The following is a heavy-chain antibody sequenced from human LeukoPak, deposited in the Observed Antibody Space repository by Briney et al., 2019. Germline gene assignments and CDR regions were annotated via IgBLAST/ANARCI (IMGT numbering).Heavy chain of an antibody. J-gene: IGHJ4*02. CDR1: GFAFSTYW. CDR2: IKEDGSEI. Sequence: GGSLRLSCAASGFAFSTYWMSWVRQAPGKGLEWVANIKEDGSEIYYVDSVKGRFTISRDNAKNTLYLQMNSLRPEDTAVYYCARDLSGTYMVDYWGQGTLVTVSS. V-gene: IGHV3-7*01. D-gene: IGHD1-26*01. CDR3: ARDLSGTYMVDY.